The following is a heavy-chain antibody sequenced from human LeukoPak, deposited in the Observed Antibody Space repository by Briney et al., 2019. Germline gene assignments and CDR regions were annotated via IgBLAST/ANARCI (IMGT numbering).Heavy chain of an antibody. CDR2: IYHSGST. Sequence: SETLSLTCAVSGGSISSSNWWSWVRQPPGKGLEWIGEIYHSGSTNFNPSLKTRVTISVDKSKKHFSLKMTSVTAADTAVYYCASAYLHQWLVHYWGQGTLVTVSS. J-gene: IGHJ4*02. V-gene: IGHV4-4*02. CDR3: ASAYLHQWLVHY. CDR1: GGSISSSNW. D-gene: IGHD6-19*01.